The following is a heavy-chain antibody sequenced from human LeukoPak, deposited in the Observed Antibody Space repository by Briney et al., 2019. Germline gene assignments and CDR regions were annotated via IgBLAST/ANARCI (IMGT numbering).Heavy chain of an antibody. CDR1: GYTFTSYD. CDR2: MNPNSGNT. Sequence: ASVKVSCKASGYTFTSYDINWVRQATGQGLEWMGWMNPNSGNTGYAQKFQGRVTMTRHTSISTAYMELSSLRSEDTAVYYCARGRGTPFHYYYYYMDVWGKGTTVTISS. CDR3: ARGRGTPFHYYYYYMDV. V-gene: IGHV1-8*01. J-gene: IGHJ6*03.